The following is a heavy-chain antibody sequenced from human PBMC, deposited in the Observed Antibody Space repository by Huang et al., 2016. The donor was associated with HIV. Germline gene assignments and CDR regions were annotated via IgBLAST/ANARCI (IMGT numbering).Heavy chain of an antibody. Sequence: QVPLVESGGGVGQPERSLILSCADSGFTFSTNPIHGVRQGPGQGFEWVAVISHDGSTKFYAEAVKCRSAISRDNSKNMVYLQIYRLRVEDTGVYYCAREKGLEDWGQGTLVTVSS. CDR3: AREKGLED. D-gene: IGHD1-1*01. J-gene: IGHJ4*02. CDR1: GFTFSTNP. V-gene: IGHV3-30*09. CDR2: ISHDGSTK.